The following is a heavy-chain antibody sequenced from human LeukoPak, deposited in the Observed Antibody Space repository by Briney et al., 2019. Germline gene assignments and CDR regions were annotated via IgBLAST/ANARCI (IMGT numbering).Heavy chain of an antibody. Sequence: SETLSLTCTVSGGSISSYYWSWIRQPPGKGLEWIGYIYYSGSTNYNPSLKSRVTISVDTSKNRFSLKLSSVTAADTAVYYCARGGGYYRYYYYGMDVWGQGTTVTVSS. CDR3: ARGGGYYRYYYYGMDV. CDR1: GGSISSYY. D-gene: IGHD3-22*01. CDR2: IYYSGST. V-gene: IGHV4-59*01. J-gene: IGHJ6*02.